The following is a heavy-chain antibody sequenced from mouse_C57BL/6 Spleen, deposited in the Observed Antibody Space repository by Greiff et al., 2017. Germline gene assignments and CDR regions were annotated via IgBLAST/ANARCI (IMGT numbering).Heavy chain of an antibody. J-gene: IGHJ1*03. Sequence: QVQLQQSGAELVRPGASVTLSCKASGYTFTDYEMNWVKQTPVHGLEWIGAIDPETGGTAYNQKFKGKAILTADKSSSTAYMELRSLTSEDSAVYYCTRPYDYGFAVWGTGTTVTVSS. V-gene: IGHV1-15*01. D-gene: IGHD2-4*01. CDR2: IDPETGGT. CDR1: GYTFTDYE. CDR3: TRPYDYGFAV.